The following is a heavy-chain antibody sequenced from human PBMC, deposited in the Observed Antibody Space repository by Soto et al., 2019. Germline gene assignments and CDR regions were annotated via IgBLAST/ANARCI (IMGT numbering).Heavy chain of an antibody. V-gene: IGHV3-33*01. D-gene: IGHD4-17*01. CDR3: ARGSDYGDYSDWFDP. CDR1: GFTFSSYG. J-gene: IGHJ5*02. CDR2: IWYDGSNK. Sequence: QVQLVESGGGVVQPGRSLRLSCAASGFTFSSYGMHWVRQAPGKGLEWVAVIWYDGSNKYYADSVKGRFTISRDNSKNTLYLQMNSLRAEDTVVYYCARGSDYGDYSDWFDPWGQGTLVTVSS.